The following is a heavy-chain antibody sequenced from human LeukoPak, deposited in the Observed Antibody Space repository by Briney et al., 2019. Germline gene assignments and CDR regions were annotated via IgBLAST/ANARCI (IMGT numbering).Heavy chain of an antibody. CDR1: GFAFNNAW. V-gene: IGHV3-15*01. J-gene: IGHJ5*02. Sequence: GGSLRLSCVASGFAFNNAWMIWVRQAPGKGPEWVGRIKGQLDGATTDYAAPVRGRFTISRDNSKNTLYLQMNSLRAEDTAVYYCAKSPYGDYLYNWFDPWGQGTLVTVSS. CDR3: AKSPYGDYLYNWFDP. CDR2: IKGQLDGATT. D-gene: IGHD4-17*01.